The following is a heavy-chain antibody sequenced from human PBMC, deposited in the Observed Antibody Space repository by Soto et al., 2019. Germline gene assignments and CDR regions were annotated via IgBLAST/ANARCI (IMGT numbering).Heavy chain of an antibody. V-gene: IGHV3-74*01. CDR1: GFTSGNSW. Sequence: PGGSLRLSCAASGFTSGNSWMHCVRQAPGEGLECVSRMKSDGSSTNYADSVKGRFNVSRNKAKNTLYLQMNSLRAEETAVYYCATAEVDYWGPGPLVTVSS. CDR3: ATAEVDY. CDR2: MKSDGSST. J-gene: IGHJ4*02.